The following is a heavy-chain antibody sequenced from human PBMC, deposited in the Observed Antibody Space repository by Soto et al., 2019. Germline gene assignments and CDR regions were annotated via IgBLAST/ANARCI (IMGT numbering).Heavy chain of an antibody. CDR1: GFNFSSYA. CDR2: ISGSGGST. Sequence: PGGSLRLSCAASGFNFSSYAMSWVRQAPGKGLEWVSAISGSGGSTYYADSVKGRFTISRDNSKNTLYLQMNSLRAEDTAVYYCAKVRLSGGWYFDFQHWGQGTLVTVSS. J-gene: IGHJ1*01. V-gene: IGHV3-23*01. D-gene: IGHD6-19*01. CDR3: AKVRLSGGWYFDFQH.